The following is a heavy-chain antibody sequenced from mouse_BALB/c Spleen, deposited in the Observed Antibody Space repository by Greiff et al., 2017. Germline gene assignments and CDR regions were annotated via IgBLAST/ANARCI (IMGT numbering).Heavy chain of an antibody. Sequence: EVMLVESGGGLVQPGGSRKLSCAASGFTFSSFGMRWVRQAPEKGLEWVAYISSGSSTIYYADTVKGRFTISRDNPKNTLFLQMTSLRSEDTAMYYCARDYGYGYAMDYWGQGTSVTVSS. J-gene: IGHJ4*01. V-gene: IGHV5-17*02. D-gene: IGHD1-2*01. CDR2: ISSGSSTI. CDR3: ARDYGYGYAMDY. CDR1: GFTFSSFG.